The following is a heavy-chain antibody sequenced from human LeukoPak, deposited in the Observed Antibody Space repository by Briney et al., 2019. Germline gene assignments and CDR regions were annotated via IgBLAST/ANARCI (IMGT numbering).Heavy chain of an antibody. V-gene: IGHV3-48*03. CDR1: GFTFSSYE. Sequence: GRSLRLPCAASGFTFSSYEMNWVRQAPGKGLEWVSYISSSGSTIYYADSVKGRFTISRDNAKNSLYLQMNSLRAEDTAVYYCARGGYCSSTSCYENYYYGMDVWGQGTTVTVSS. CDR3: ARGGYCSSTSCYENYYYGMDV. D-gene: IGHD2-2*01. CDR2: ISSSGSTI. J-gene: IGHJ6*02.